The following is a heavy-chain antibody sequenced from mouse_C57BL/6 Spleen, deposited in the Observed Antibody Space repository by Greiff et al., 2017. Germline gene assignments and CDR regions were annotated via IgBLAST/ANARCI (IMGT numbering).Heavy chain of an antibody. CDR3: TEGYYGNSFFAY. J-gene: IGHJ3*01. Sequence: EVKLVESGGGLVQPGGSMKLSCVASGFTFSNYWMNWVRQSPEKGLEWVAQIRLKSDNYATHYAESVKGRFTISRDDSKSSVYLQMNNLRAEDTGIYYCTEGYYGNSFFAYWGQGTLVTVSA. D-gene: IGHD2-1*01. V-gene: IGHV6-3*01. CDR1: GFTFSNYW. CDR2: IRLKSDNYAT.